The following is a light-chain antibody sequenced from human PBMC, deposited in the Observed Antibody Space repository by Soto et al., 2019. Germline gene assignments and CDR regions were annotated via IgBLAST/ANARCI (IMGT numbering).Light chain of an antibody. CDR2: RAS. CDR1: QSVSSY. J-gene: IGKJ2*01. V-gene: IGKV3-15*01. CDR3: EQYNSWPPKYT. Sequence: IVMTQSPATLSVSPGGRATLSCRASQSVSSYLAWYQQRRGQPPRLLICRASTRATGIPDRFSGSGSGTEFSLTISSLQSEDFVVYYCEQYNSWPPKYTFGQGTKLEI.